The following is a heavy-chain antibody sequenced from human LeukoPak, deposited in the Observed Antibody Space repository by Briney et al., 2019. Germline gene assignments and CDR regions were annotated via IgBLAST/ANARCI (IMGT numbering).Heavy chain of an antibody. V-gene: IGHV4-39*07. CDR2: MYYGGTT. J-gene: IGHJ4*02. CDR1: GGSINSSDYY. Sequence: SETLSLTCTVSGGSINSSDYYWGWIRQPPGKGLEWIGNMYYGGTTFYNPSLKSRVTISIDTSKNQFSLKLNSVTAADTAVYYCARLRSGWYGFSYYFDYWGQGTLVTVSS. D-gene: IGHD6-19*01. CDR3: ARLRSGWYGFSYYFDY.